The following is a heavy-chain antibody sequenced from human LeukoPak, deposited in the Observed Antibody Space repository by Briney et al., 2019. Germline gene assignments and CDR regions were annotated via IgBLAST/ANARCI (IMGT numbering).Heavy chain of an antibody. CDR1: GYSFTGYY. V-gene: IGHV1-2*06. J-gene: IGHJ6*03. CDR3: ARGGLRVMVYRLYYMDV. CDR2: INPNSGDT. D-gene: IGHD2-8*01. Sequence: ASVTVSCKASGYSFTGYYMHWVRQAPGQGLEWMGRINPNSGDTKYAQKFQGRVTMTRDTSISTAYMELTRLRSDDTAVYYCARGGLRVMVYRLYYMDVWGKGTTVTVSS.